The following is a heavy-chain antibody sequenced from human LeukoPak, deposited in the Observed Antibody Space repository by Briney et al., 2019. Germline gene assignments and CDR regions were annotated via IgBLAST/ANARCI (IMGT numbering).Heavy chain of an antibody. CDR3: ARDHIRYYMDV. D-gene: IGHD2-2*02. J-gene: IGHJ6*03. Sequence: GGALRLSCAASGFTFSSYLMHWVRPAPGKGRVWVSRINSDGSSTSYADSVKGRFTISRDNAKNTLYLQMNSLRAEDTAVYYCARDHIRYYMDVWGKGTTVTVSS. CDR2: INSDGSST. V-gene: IGHV3-74*01. CDR1: GFTFSSYL.